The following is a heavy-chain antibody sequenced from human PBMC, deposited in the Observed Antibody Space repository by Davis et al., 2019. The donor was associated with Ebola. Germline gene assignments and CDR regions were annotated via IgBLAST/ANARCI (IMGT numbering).Heavy chain of an antibody. V-gene: IGHV4-59*12. D-gene: IGHD3-16*02. CDR1: GGSISSYY. J-gene: IGHJ6*02. CDR3: ARAVITFGGVIVNNYYYYYGMDV. CDR2: IYYSGST. Sequence: SETLSLTCTVSGGSISSYYWSWIRQPPGKGLEWIGYIYYSGSTNYNPSLKSRVTISVDTSKNQFSLKLSSVTAADTAVYYCARAVITFGGVIVNNYYYYYGMDVWGQGTTVTVSS.